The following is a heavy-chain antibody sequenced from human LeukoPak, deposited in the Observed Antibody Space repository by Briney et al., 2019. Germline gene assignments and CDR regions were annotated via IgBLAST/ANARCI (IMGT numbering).Heavy chain of an antibody. D-gene: IGHD3-10*01. CDR2: ISGSGGNT. CDR1: GFTFSSYA. V-gene: IGHV3-23*01. CDR3: AKITSEGS. Sequence: PGGSLRLSCAASGFTFSSYAMSWVRQAPGKGLEWVSAISGSGGNTYYADSVKGRFTISRDNSKNRLYLQMDFLRAEDTAVYYCAKITSEGSWGQGTLVTVSS. J-gene: IGHJ5*02.